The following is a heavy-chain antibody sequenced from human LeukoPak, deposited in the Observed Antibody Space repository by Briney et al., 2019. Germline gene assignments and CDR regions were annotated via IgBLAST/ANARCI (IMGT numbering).Heavy chain of an antibody. CDR3: ARDLYYGSGGYYFDY. Sequence: GGSLRLPCAASGVTVSSNYMSWVRQAPGKGLERVSVLQSGGTTHYADSVKGRFTISRDISKNTLYLQMNSLRVEDTAVYYCARDLYYGSGGYYFDYWGQGTLVTVSS. CDR2: LQSGGTT. CDR1: GVTVSSNY. D-gene: IGHD3-10*01. V-gene: IGHV3-66*01. J-gene: IGHJ4*02.